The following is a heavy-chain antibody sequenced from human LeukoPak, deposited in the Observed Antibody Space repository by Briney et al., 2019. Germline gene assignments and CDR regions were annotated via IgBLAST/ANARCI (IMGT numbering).Heavy chain of an antibody. CDR3: ARVLLPRYFETYYYYYYGMDV. CDR2: IKQDGSEK. D-gene: IGHD3-9*01. Sequence: PGGSLRLSCAASGFTFSSYWMSWVRQAPGKGLEWVANIKQDGSEKYYVDSVKGRFTISRDNAKNSLYLQMNSLRAEDTAVYYCARVLLPRYFETYYYYYYGMDVWGQGTTVTVSS. CDR1: GFTFSSYW. V-gene: IGHV3-7*01. J-gene: IGHJ6*02.